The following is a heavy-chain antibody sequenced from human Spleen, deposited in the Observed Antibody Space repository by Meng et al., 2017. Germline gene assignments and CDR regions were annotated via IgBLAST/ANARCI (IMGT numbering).Heavy chain of an antibody. CDR3: ASTKWELLLGAFDI. V-gene: IGHV3-9*01. Sequence: GGSLRLSCAASGFTFDDYAMHWVRQAPGKGLEWVSGISWNSGSIGYADSVKGRFTISRDNAKNSLYLQMNSLRAEDTAVYYCASTKWELLLGAFDIWGQGTMVTVSS. D-gene: IGHD1-26*01. CDR2: ISWNSGSI. J-gene: IGHJ3*02. CDR1: GFTFDDYA.